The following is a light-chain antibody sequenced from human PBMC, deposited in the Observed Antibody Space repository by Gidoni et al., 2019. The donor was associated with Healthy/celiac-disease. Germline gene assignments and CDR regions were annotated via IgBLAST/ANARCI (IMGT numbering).Light chain of an antibody. CDR1: SSNIGAGYD. J-gene: IGLJ2*01. CDR3: QSYDSSLSGSV. V-gene: IGLV1-40*01. CDR2: GNS. Sequence: QSVLTQPPSVSVAPGQRVTISCTGSSSNIGAGYDGHWYQQLPGTAPKLLIYGNSNRPSGVPDRFSGSKSGTSASLAITGLQAEDEADYYCQSYDSSLSGSVFGGGTKLTVL.